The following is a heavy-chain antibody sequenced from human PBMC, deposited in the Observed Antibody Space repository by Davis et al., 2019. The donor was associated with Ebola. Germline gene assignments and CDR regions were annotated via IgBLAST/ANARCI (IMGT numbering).Heavy chain of an antibody. D-gene: IGHD6-19*01. J-gene: IGHJ4*02. CDR3: AKDVSGGWYGAVDH. Sequence: GESLKISCAASGFTFDSYSMNCVRQAPGKVLEWISYISSTSTTIYYADSVKGRFTISRDNSKNTLYLQMSSLRAEDTAVYYCAKDVSGGWYGAVDHWGQGTLVTVSS. V-gene: IGHV3-48*01. CDR1: GFTFDSYS. CDR2: ISSTSTTI.